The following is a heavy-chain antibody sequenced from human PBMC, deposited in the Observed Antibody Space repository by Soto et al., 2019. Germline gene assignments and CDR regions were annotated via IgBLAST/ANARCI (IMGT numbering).Heavy chain of an antibody. Sequence: QVQLVQSGAEVKKPGSSVKVSCKASGGTFSSYAISWVRQAPGQGLEWLGGIIPIFGTANYAQKFQGRVTITADESTRTADMELSSLRSEDTAVYYCARVPVEMATIYYWFDPCGQGTLVTVSS. D-gene: IGHD5-12*01. V-gene: IGHV1-69*01. CDR3: ARVPVEMATIYYWFDP. CDR2: IIPIFGTA. J-gene: IGHJ5*02. CDR1: GGTFSSYA.